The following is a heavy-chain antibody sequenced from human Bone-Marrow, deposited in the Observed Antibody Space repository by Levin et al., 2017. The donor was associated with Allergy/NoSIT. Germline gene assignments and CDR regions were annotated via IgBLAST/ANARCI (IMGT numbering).Heavy chain of an antibody. CDR2: VNGDGDRT. CDR1: EFTFSSYA. J-gene: IGHJ4*02. CDR3: AKGLTWDGSGTTTFHY. V-gene: IGHV3-23*01. Sequence: GGSLRLSCVASEFTFSSYAMTWVRQAPGKGLEWVSSVNGDGDRTYHADSVKGRFTISRDNSKNTLYLQMNRLRADDTGLYYCAKGLTWDGSGTTTFHYWGQGTLVTVSS. D-gene: IGHD4-17*01.